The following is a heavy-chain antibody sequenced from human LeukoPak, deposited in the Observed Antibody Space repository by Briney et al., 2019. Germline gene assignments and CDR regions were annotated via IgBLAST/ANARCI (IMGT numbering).Heavy chain of an antibody. V-gene: IGHV3-74*01. CDR3: ASRDQSCSGDTCYPIDY. CDR1: GLTFSSYW. D-gene: IGHD2-15*01. CDR2: INREGSST. J-gene: IGHJ4*02. Sequence: GGSLRLSCAVSGLTFSSYWMHWVRQAPGKGLVWVSRINREGSSTSYADSVKGRFTISRDNAKNTLYLQMNSLRAEDTAVYNCASRDQSCSGDTCYPIDYWGQGTLVTVSS.